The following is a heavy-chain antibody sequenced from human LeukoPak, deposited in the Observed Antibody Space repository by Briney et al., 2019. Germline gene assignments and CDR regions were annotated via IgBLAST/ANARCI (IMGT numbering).Heavy chain of an antibody. CDR1: GGTFSSYA. D-gene: IGHD5-18*01. CDR3: AREVSTAMVDY. J-gene: IGHJ4*02. CDR2: IIPILGIA. V-gene: IGHV1-69*04. Sequence: SVKVSCKASGGTFSSYAISWVRQAPGQGLEWMGRIIPILGIANYAQKFQGRVTITADKSTSTAYIELSSLRSEDTAVYYCAREVSTAMVDYWGQGTLVTVSS.